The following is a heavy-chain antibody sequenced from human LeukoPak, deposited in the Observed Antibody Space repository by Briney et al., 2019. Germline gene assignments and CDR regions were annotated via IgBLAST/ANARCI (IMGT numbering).Heavy chain of an antibody. D-gene: IGHD2-2*01. CDR2: ISSSSSYI. V-gene: IGHV3-21*01. J-gene: IGHJ4*02. Sequence: GGSLRLSCVASGFTFTSYTMNWVRQAPGKGLEWVSSISSSSSYIYYADSVKGRFTISRDNAKNSLYLQMNSLRAEDTAVYYCAREGDIVVVPAANGDFDYWGQGTLVTVSS. CDR1: GFTFTSYT. CDR3: AREGDIVVVPAANGDFDY.